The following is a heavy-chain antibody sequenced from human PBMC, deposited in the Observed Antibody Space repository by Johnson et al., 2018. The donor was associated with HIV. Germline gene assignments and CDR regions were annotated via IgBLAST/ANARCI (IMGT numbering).Heavy chain of an antibody. CDR3: AKLTIFGVVPPNEGDAFDI. CDR2: IRYDGSYK. D-gene: IGHD3-3*01. V-gene: IGHV3-30*02. CDR1: GFTFSSYG. J-gene: IGHJ3*02. Sequence: QVQLVESGGGVVQPGGSLRLSCAASGFTFSSYGMHWVRQAPGKGLEWVAFIRYDGSYKSYADSVKGRFTISRDNSKNTPYLQMHSLRAEDTAVYYYAKLTIFGVVPPNEGDAFDIWGQGTMVTVSS.